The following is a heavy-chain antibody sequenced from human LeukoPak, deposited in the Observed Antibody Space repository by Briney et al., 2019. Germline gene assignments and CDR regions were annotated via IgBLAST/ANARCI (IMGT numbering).Heavy chain of an antibody. D-gene: IGHD3-3*01. CDR1: GDFISSSNYY. V-gene: IGHV4-39*07. CDR3: ARAHYDFWSGYYYNWFDP. CDR2: INHSGST. Sequence: SETLSLTCTVSGDFISSSNYYWSWIRQPPGKGLEWTGEINHSGSTNYNPSLKSRVTISVDTSKNQFSLKLSSVTAADTAVYYCARAHYDFWSGYYYNWFDPWGQGTLVTVSS. J-gene: IGHJ5*02.